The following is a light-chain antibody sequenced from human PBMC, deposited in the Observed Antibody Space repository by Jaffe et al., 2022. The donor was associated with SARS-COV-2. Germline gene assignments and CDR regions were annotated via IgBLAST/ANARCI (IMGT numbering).Light chain of an antibody. CDR1: SSNIGSNY. J-gene: IGLJ2*01. CDR2: RNN. Sequence: QSVLTQPPSASGTPGQTVTISCSGSSSNIGSNYVYWYQQLPGTAPKLLVYRNNQRPSGVPDRFSGAKSGTSASLAISGLRSEDEFDYYCAAWDDSLSGVVFGGGTKLTVL. V-gene: IGLV1-47*01. CDR3: AAWDDSLSGVV.